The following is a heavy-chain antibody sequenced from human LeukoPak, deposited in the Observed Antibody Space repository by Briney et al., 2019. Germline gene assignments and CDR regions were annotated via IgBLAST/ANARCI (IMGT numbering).Heavy chain of an antibody. J-gene: IGHJ4*02. CDR3: ARGGDFWSGYYKTDY. Sequence: GESLQISCKGSGYSFTSYWIGWVRQMPGKGLEWMGIIYPGDSDTRYSPSFQGQVTISADKSISTAYLQWSSLKASDTAMYYCARGGDFWSGYYKTDYWGQGTLVTVSS. V-gene: IGHV5-51*01. CDR2: IYPGDSDT. D-gene: IGHD3-3*01. CDR1: GYSFTSYW.